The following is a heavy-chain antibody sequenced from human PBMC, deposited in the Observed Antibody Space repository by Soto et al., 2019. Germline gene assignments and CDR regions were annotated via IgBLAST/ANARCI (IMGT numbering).Heavy chain of an antibody. CDR3: AKDDAKLGLVAYYYYGMDV. J-gene: IGHJ6*02. V-gene: IGHV3-43*01. CDR1: GFTFDDYT. CDR2: ISWDGGST. D-gene: IGHD2-2*03. Sequence: EVQLVESGGVVVQPGGSLRLSCAASGFTFDDYTMHWVRQAPGKGLEWVSLISWDGGSTYYADSVKGRFTISRDNSKNALYLQMNSLRTEDTALYYCAKDDAKLGLVAYYYYGMDVWGQGTTVTVSS.